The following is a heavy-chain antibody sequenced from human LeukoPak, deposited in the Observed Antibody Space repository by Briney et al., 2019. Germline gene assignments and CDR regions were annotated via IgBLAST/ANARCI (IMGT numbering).Heavy chain of an antibody. CDR3: AKDIVVVPAAITYYYYYYGMDA. Sequence: GGSLRLSCAASGFTFSSYGMHWVRQAPGKGLEWVAVISYDGSNKYYADSVKGRFTISRDNSKNTLYLQMNSLRAEDTAVYYCAKDIVVVPAAITYYYYYYGMDAWGQGTTVTVSS. CDR1: GFTFSSYG. J-gene: IGHJ6*02. CDR2: ISYDGSNK. V-gene: IGHV3-30*18. D-gene: IGHD2-2*01.